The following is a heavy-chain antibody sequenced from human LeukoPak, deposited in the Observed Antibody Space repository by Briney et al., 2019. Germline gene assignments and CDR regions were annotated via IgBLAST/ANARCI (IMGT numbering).Heavy chain of an antibody. CDR2: IYSGGDST. CDR1: GFTVSGNY. CDR3: AGRYRNAFDV. Sequence: PGGSLRLSRAASGFTVSGNYMTWVRQAPGKGLEWVSLIYSGGDSTHYADSVKGRFTISKDYSKNMLHLQMNNLRAEDTAVYHCAGRYRNAFDVWGQGIMVTVSS. D-gene: IGHD1-14*01. V-gene: IGHV3-53*01. J-gene: IGHJ3*01.